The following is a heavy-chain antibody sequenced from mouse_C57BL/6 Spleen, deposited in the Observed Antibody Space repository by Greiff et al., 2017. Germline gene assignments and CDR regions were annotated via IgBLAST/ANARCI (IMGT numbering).Heavy chain of an antibody. V-gene: IGHV5-12*01. D-gene: IGHD1-1*01. CDR1: GFTFSDYY. CDR2: ISNGGGTT. J-gene: IGHJ3*01. CDR3: ARGGLSSYGCFAY. Sequence: DVHLVESGGGLVQPGGSLKLSCAASGFTFSDYYMYWVRQTPEKRLEWVAYISNGGGTTYYPETVKGRFTIARDKAKNTLYLQMSRLTSEDTALYCCARGGLSSYGCFAYWGPGTLVTVSA.